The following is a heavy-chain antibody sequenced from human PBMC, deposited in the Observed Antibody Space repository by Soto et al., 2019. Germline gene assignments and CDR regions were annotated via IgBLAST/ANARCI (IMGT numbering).Heavy chain of an antibody. Sequence: QIQLVESGGDVVQPGKSLRLSCAASGFNFGFFGMHWVRQAPGKGLEWVAFISGDGINTQYADSVRGRFTLSRDYSRKTTYLQMDSLTDEDTALYYCARGNLSFDFDSWGLGTLVTVSS. V-gene: IGHV3-30*03. J-gene: IGHJ4*02. CDR3: ARGNLSFDFDS. D-gene: IGHD1-26*01. CDR1: GFNFGFFG. CDR2: ISGDGINT.